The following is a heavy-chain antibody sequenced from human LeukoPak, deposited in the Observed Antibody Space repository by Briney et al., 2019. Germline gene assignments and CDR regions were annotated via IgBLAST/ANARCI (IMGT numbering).Heavy chain of an antibody. CDR1: GFTFSSYG. Sequence: GGSLRLSCAASGFTFSSYGMSWVRQAPGKGLEWVSAISGSGGSTYYADSVKGRFTISRDNSKNTLYLQMNSLRAEDTAVYYCAKDHSSGYSSYWGQGTLVTVSS. D-gene: IGHD6-19*01. J-gene: IGHJ4*02. CDR2: ISGSGGST. CDR3: AKDHSSGYSSY. V-gene: IGHV3-23*01.